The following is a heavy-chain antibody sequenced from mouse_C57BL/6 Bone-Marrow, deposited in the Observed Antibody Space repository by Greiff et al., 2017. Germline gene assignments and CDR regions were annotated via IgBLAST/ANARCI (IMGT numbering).Heavy chain of an antibody. V-gene: IGHV3-6*01. CDR2: ISYDGSN. J-gene: IGHJ4*01. CDR3: APLDY. Sequence: ESGPGLVKPSQSLSLTCSVTGYSITSGYYWNWIRQFPGNKLERMGYISYDGSNNYNPSLKNRISTTRDTSKNQFFLKLNSVTTEDTATYYCAPLDYWGQGTSVTVSS. CDR1: GYSITSGYY.